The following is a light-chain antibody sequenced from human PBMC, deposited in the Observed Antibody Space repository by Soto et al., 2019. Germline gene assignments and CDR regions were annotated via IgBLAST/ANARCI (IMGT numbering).Light chain of an antibody. CDR3: QSYDSSLSGSNV. CDR1: SSNIGLGYD. CDR2: GNS. Sequence: QSALTQPPSVSGAPGQRVTISCTGSSSNIGLGYDVHWYQQLPGTAPKLLIYGNSNRPSGVPYRFSGSKSGTSASLAITWLQAEDEADYYCQSYDSSLSGSNVFGTGTKVTVL. V-gene: IGLV1-40*01. J-gene: IGLJ1*01.